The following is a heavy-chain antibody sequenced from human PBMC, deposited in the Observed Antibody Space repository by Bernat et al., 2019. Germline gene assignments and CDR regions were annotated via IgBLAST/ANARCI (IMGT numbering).Heavy chain of an antibody. Sequence: EVQLVESGGGLVKPGGSLRLSCAASGFTFSSYSMNWVRQAPGKGLEWVSSISSSSSYIYYADSVQGRFTISRDNAKTSLYLQMNSLRAEDTAVYYCARDRAYFDWLADYWGQGTLVTVSS. J-gene: IGHJ4*02. CDR2: ISSSSSYI. D-gene: IGHD3-9*01. CDR3: ARDRAYFDWLADY. CDR1: GFTFSSYS. V-gene: IGHV3-21*01.